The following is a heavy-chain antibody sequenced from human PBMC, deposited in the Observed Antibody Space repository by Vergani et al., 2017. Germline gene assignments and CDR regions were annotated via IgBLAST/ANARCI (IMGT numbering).Heavy chain of an antibody. D-gene: IGHD3-10*01. CDR2: ISPDGFST. Sequence: QVQLVQSGAEVGKPGASVKISCKASGYTFTAYYIHWVRQAPEQGLEWVGVISPDGFSTFYAQKFQGRVTITRDTSTSTVYVEVTSLRSDDTAVYYCARADFGPLVPWGQGTLVTVSS. CDR3: ARADFGPLVP. CDR1: GYTFTAYY. V-gene: IGHV1-46*01. J-gene: IGHJ5*02.